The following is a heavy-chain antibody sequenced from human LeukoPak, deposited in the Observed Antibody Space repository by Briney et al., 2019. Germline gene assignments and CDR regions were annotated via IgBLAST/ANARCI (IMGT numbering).Heavy chain of an antibody. CDR1: GGSISSYH. D-gene: IGHD2/OR15-2a*01. Sequence: SETLSLTCTVSGGSISSYHWSWIRQPPGKGLEWIAYISDIGSINYNPSLKSRVTISLDTSKNQLSLKLSSVTAADTAVYYCAGHHPRNTVDFWGQGTLVTVSS. J-gene: IGHJ4*02. CDR3: AGHHPRNTVDF. V-gene: IGHV4-59*08. CDR2: ISDIGSI.